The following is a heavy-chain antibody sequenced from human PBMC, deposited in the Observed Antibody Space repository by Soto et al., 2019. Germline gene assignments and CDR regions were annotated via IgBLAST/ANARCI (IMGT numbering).Heavy chain of an antibody. D-gene: IGHD3-10*01. V-gene: IGHV4-30-4*01. CDR2: IYDSWGS. J-gene: IGHJ5*02. CDR3: ARHNNYGSGSYGYWFDP. CDR1: GGSISSGDSY. Sequence: PSETLSLTCTVSGGSISSGDSYWSWIRQPPGKSLEWIGYIYDSWGSHYNPSLKSRVTISVDTSKNQFSLKLSSVTAADTAVYYCARHNNYGSGSYGYWFDPWGQGTLVTVSS.